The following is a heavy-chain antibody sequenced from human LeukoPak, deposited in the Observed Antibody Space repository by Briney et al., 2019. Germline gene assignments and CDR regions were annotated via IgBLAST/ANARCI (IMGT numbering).Heavy chain of an antibody. CDR1: GFTVSSNY. CDR2: ISTSGTT. V-gene: IGHV3-66*01. Sequence: QSGGSLRLSCAASGFTVSSNYMSWARQAPGKGLEWVSIISTSGTTSYADSVKGRFTISRDNSRNTLYLQMNSLRAEDTAVYYCATRGAPGYYYGMDVWGQGTTVTVSS. D-gene: IGHD1-26*01. J-gene: IGHJ6*02. CDR3: ATRGAPGYYYGMDV.